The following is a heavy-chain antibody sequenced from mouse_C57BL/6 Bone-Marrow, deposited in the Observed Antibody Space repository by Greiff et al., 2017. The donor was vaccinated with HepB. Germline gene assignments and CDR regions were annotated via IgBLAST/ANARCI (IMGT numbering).Heavy chain of an antibody. CDR1: GYTFTSYW. CDR3: AREIYYFGSSL. V-gene: IGHV1-64*01. Sequence: QVQLKQPGAELVKPGASVKLSCKASGYTFTSYWMHWVKQRPGQGLEWIGMIHPNSGSTNYNEKFKSKATLTVDKSSSTAYMQLSSLTSEDSAVYYCAREIYYFGSSLWGQGTSVTVSS. CDR2: IHPNSGST. D-gene: IGHD1-1*01. J-gene: IGHJ4*01.